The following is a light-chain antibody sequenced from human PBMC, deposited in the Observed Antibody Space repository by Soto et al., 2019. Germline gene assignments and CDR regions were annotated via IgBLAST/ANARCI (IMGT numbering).Light chain of an antibody. CDR2: SAS. J-gene: IGKJ5*01. Sequence: DIQMTQSPSSLSASVGERVTITCRASQDISVYLAWYQQKPGKVPKLLIYSASTLQSGVPSRFSGSGSGTDFTLTISSLQPEDVATYYCQKFNTAPLTFGQGTRLEIK. CDR3: QKFNTAPLT. V-gene: IGKV1-27*01. CDR1: QDISVY.